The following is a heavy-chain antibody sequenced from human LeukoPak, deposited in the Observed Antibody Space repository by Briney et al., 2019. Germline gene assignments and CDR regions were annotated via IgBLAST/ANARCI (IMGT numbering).Heavy chain of an antibody. CDR1: GITFEDYA. D-gene: IGHD6-19*01. V-gene: IGHV3-43*02. CDR3: AKDQGANGWGAFDY. CDR2: ISGDGGTT. Sequence: GGSLRLSCAASGITFEDYAMHWVRQAPGKGLEWVSFISGDGGTTYYVDSVKGRFTISRDNSKTSLYLQMNSLRTEDTALYYCAKDQGANGWGAFDYWGQGTLVTVSS. J-gene: IGHJ4*02.